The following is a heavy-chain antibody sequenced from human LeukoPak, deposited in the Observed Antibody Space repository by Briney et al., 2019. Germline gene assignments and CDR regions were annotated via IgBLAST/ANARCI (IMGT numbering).Heavy chain of an antibody. CDR2: IYHSGST. CDR1: GGSISSGGYS. V-gene: IGHV4-30-2*01. J-gene: IGHJ4*02. D-gene: IGHD2-2*01. Sequence: SETLSLTCAVSGGSISSGGYSWSWIRQPPGKGLEWIGYIYHSGSTYYNPSLKSRVTISVDRSKNQFSLKLSSVTAADTAVYYCASQDCSSTSCPFDYWGQGTLVTVSS. CDR3: ASQDCSSTSCPFDY.